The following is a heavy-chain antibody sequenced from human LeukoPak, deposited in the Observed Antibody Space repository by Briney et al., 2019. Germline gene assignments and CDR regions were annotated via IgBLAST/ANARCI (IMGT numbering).Heavy chain of an antibody. Sequence: ASETLSLTCILSGDSIRSKYWSWIRQAAGKGLEWIGRIFTSGSTNYNPAFKSRVTLSVDKSKNQFSLSLTSVTAADTAVYCCARERRSGLDYWGQGTLVTVSS. J-gene: IGHJ4*02. D-gene: IGHD3-10*01. CDR1: GDSIRSKY. CDR2: IFTSGST. V-gene: IGHV4-4*07. CDR3: ARERRSGLDY.